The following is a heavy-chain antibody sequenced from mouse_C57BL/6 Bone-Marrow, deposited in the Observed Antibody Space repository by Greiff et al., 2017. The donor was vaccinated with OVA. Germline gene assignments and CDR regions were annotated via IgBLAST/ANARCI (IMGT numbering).Heavy chain of an antibody. J-gene: IGHJ3*01. Sequence: DVKLVESGGDLVKPGGSLKLSCAASGFTFSSYGMSWVRQTPDKRLEWVATISSGGSYTYYPDSVKGRFTISRDNAKNTLYLQMSSLKSEDTAMYYCARHKGPAWFAYWGQGTLVTVSA. V-gene: IGHV5-6*02. CDR2: ISSGGSYT. CDR1: GFTFSSYG. CDR3: ARHKGPAWFAY.